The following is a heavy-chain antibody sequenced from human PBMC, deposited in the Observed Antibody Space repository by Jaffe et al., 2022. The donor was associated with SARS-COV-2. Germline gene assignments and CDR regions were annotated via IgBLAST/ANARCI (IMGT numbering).Heavy chain of an antibody. D-gene: IGHD3-3*01. Sequence: EVQLLESGGGLVQPGGSLRLSCAASGFTFSSYAMSWVRQAPGKGLEWVSAISGSGGSTYYADSVKGRFTISRDNSKNTLYLQMNSLRAEDTAVYYCAKDRTVLRFLEWLLKPAAFDIWGQGTMVTVSS. V-gene: IGHV3-23*01. J-gene: IGHJ3*02. CDR1: GFTFSSYA. CDR2: ISGSGGST. CDR3: AKDRTVLRFLEWLLKPAAFDI.